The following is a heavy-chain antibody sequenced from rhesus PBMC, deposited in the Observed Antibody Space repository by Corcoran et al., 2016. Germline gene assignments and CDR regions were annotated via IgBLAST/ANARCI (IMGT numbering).Heavy chain of an antibody. Sequence: QVQLQESGPGLVKPSATLSLPCAASGGSIMSGFYHWRWIRQAPVNGPECIGFISYGGSTTYNPSLKSRVTISRDTSKNKFSLKMNSVTVADTAVYYCARDYGSALYYFDYWGQGVLVTVSS. CDR2: ISYGGST. J-gene: IGHJ4*01. V-gene: IGHV4-122*02. D-gene: IGHD4-29*01. CDR3: ARDYGSALYYFDY. CDR1: GGSIMSGFYH.